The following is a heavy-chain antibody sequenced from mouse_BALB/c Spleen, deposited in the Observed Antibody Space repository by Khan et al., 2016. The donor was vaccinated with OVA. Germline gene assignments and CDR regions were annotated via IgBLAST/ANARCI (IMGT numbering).Heavy chain of an antibody. J-gene: IGHJ1*01. CDR2: VNPSNGGT. Sequence: EVQLVESGPDLVKPGASMKISCKASGYSFTGYYIHWVKQSPGKSLEWIGRVNPSNGGTSYNQKFKGKAILTVDKSSNTAYMELRSLTSEDSAVYSCASYHGYFDVWGAGTTVTVSS. CDR3: ASYHGYFDV. CDR1: GYSFTGYY. V-gene: IGHV1-26*01.